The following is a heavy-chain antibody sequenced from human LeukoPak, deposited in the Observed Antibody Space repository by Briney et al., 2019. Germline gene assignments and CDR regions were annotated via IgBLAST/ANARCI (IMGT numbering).Heavy chain of an antibody. D-gene: IGHD2-2*02. V-gene: IGHV3-23*01. Sequence: GGSLRLSCAASGFTFSDYAMDWVRQAPGQGLEWVSAISASGADTLYAGSVKGRFTISRDNSKDTLYLQMSSLRAEDTAVYYCAMEGCTRAACYTNFWGQGILVTVSS. J-gene: IGHJ4*02. CDR2: ISASGADT. CDR1: GFTFSDYA. CDR3: AMEGCTRAACYTNF.